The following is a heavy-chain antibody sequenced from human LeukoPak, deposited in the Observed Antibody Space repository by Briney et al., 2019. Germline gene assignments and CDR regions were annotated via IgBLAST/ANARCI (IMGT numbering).Heavy chain of an antibody. Sequence: SVKVSCKASGGTFSSYAISWVRQAPGQGLEWMGRIIPILGIANYAQKFQGRVTITADKSTSTAYMELSSLRSEDTAVYYCARVGSSSWYWFDPWGQGTLVTVSS. D-gene: IGHD6-13*01. CDR3: ARVGSSSWYWFDP. V-gene: IGHV1-69*04. CDR1: GGTFSSYA. J-gene: IGHJ5*02. CDR2: IIPILGIA.